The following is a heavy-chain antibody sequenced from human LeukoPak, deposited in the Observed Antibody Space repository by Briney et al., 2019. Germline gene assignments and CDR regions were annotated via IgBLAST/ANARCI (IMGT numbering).Heavy chain of an antibody. CDR1: GFTFSSYA. CDR2: ISYDGSNK. D-gene: IGHD3-22*01. V-gene: IGHV3-30*01. J-gene: IGHJ4*02. CDR3: ARVGDYYDSSGYYYFDY. Sequence: GGSLRLSCAASGFTFSSYAMHWVRQAPGKGLEWVAVISYDGSNKYYVDSVKGRFTISRDNSKNTLYLQMNSLRAEDTAVYCCARVGDYYDSSGYYYFDYWGQGTLVTVSS.